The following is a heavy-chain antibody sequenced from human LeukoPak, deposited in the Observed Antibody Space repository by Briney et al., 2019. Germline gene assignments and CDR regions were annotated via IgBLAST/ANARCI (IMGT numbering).Heavy chain of an antibody. Sequence: SETLSLTCAVYGGSFSGYYWSWIRQPPGKGLEWIGEINHSGSTNHNPSLKSRVTISVDTSKNQFSLKLSSVTAADTAVYYCARDIVVVPALPALGYYGMDVWGQGTTVTVSS. D-gene: IGHD2-2*01. CDR2: INHSGST. V-gene: IGHV4-34*01. CDR1: GGSFSGYY. J-gene: IGHJ6*02. CDR3: ARDIVVVPALPALGYYGMDV.